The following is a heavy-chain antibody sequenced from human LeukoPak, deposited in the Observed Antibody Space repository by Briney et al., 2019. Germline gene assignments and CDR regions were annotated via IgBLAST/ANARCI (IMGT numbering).Heavy chain of an antibody. D-gene: IGHD5-24*01. J-gene: IGHJ4*02. V-gene: IGHV3-48*03. CDR1: GLSFSGFE. CDR2: ISSDGTTK. Sequence: GGSLRLSCVGSGLSFSGFELNWLRQAPGKGLEWVSYISSDGTTKTYADSTEGRFTISRDNAKNSLFLQMNSLRAADTAIYYCARRFRDWGLGTLVTVSS. CDR3: ARRFRD.